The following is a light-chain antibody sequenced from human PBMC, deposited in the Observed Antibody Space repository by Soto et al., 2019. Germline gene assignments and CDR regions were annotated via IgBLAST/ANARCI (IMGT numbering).Light chain of an antibody. J-gene: IGKJ1*01. CDR1: QSISDT. V-gene: IGKV3-15*01. CDR3: QQYNKWPWT. Sequence: EIVMTQSPAALSVSPGGRATLSCRASQSISDTLAWYQQKPGQAPRLLIHGASTRATGFPARFSGSGSGTDLTLTISSLQSEDFAVYYCQQYNKWPWTFGQGTKVDIX. CDR2: GAS.